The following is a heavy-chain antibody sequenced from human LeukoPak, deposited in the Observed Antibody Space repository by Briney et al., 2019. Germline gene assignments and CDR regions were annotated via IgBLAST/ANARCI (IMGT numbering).Heavy chain of an antibody. CDR2: ISSSSSYI. Sequence: PGGSLRLSCAASGFTFSSYSMNWVRQAPGKGLEWVSSISSSSSYIYYADSVKGRFTISRDSAKNSLYLQMNSLRAKDTAVYYCARDRELLWFGELSVTGKRASGYGMDVWGQGTTVTVSS. V-gene: IGHV3-21*01. CDR3: ARDRELLWFGELSVTGKRASGYGMDV. J-gene: IGHJ6*02. D-gene: IGHD3-10*01. CDR1: GFTFSSYS.